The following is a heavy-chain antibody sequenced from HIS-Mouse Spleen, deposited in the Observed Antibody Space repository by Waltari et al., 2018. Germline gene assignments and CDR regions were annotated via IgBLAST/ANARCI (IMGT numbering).Heavy chain of an antibody. Sequence: QLQLQESGPGLVKPSETLSLTCTVSGGSISSSSYYWGWIRQPPGKGLEWIGSIYYSWSTCYTPSLKSRVTISVDTSKNQFSLKLSSVTAADTAVYYCAREIPYSSSWYDWYFDLWGRGTLVTVSS. CDR3: AREIPYSSSWYDWYFDL. J-gene: IGHJ2*01. V-gene: IGHV4-39*07. D-gene: IGHD6-13*01. CDR2: IYYSWST. CDR1: GGSISSSSYY.